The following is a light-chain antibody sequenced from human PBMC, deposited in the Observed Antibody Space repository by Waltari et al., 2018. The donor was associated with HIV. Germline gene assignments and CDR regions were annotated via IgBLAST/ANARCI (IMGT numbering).Light chain of an antibody. V-gene: IGKV1-12*02. Sequence: DIQMTQSPSSVSASVGDRVTITCRARQDISSALGWYQHRPGKVPKLLISAASALHTGVPSRFSGSGSGTDFTLTIGSLQPEDFATYYCQQASSFPFTFGPGTKVEI. CDR1: QDISSA. J-gene: IGKJ3*01. CDR2: AAS. CDR3: QQASSFPFT.